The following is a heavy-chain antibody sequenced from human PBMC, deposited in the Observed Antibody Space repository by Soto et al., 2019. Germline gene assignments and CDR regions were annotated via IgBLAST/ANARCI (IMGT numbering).Heavy chain of an antibody. D-gene: IGHD3-10*01. CDR1: GGTFSSYA. J-gene: IGHJ5*02. CDR2: IIPIFGTA. Sequence: GASVKVSCKASGGTFSSYAISWVRQAPGQGLEWMGGIIPIFGTANYAQKFQGRVTITADESTSTAYMELSSLRSEDTAVYYCARSHPPQLLWFGENWFDPWGQGTLVTVSS. CDR3: ARSHPPQLLWFGENWFDP. V-gene: IGHV1-69*13.